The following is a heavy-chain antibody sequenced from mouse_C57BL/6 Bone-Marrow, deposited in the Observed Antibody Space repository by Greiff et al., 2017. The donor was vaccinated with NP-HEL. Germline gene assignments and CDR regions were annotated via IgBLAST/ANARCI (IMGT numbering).Heavy chain of an antibody. CDR3: ARHGRGYLSYFDY. Sequence: EVQLVESGGGLVQPGGSLKLSCAASGFTFSDYYMYWVRQTPEKRLEWVAYISNGGGSTYYPDTVKGRFTISRDNAKNTLYLQMSRLKSEDTAMYYCARHGRGYLSYFDYWGQGTTLTVSS. V-gene: IGHV5-12*01. D-gene: IGHD2-2*01. CDR1: GFTFSDYY. J-gene: IGHJ2*01. CDR2: ISNGGGST.